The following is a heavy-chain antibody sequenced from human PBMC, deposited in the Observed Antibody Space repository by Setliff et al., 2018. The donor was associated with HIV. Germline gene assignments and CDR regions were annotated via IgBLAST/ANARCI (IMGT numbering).Heavy chain of an antibody. CDR2: INDRGNT. Sequence: SETLSLTCTVSGGSFSDYYWTWIRQPPNTGLEWIGEINDRGNTNYMPSLRSRVTISVDTSKDQFSLRLTSVTAADSAIYYCARGRHIEATIPLDHWGQGTLVTVSS. D-gene: IGHD5-12*01. J-gene: IGHJ4*02. V-gene: IGHV4-34*01. CDR3: ARGRHIEATIPLDH. CDR1: GGSFSDYY.